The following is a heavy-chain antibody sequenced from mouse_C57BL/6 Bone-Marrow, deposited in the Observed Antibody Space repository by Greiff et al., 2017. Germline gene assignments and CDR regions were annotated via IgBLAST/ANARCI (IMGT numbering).Heavy chain of an antibody. Sequence: QVQLQQSGAELARPGASVKLSCKASGYTFTSYGISWVKQRTGQGLEWIGEIYPRSGNTYYNEKFKGKATLTADKSSSTAYMELRSLTSEDSAVYFCAIYYGNQRYCDVWGTGTTVTVSS. CDR3: AIYYGNQRYCDV. J-gene: IGHJ1*03. D-gene: IGHD2-1*01. CDR1: GYTFTSYG. CDR2: IYPRSGNT. V-gene: IGHV1-81*01.